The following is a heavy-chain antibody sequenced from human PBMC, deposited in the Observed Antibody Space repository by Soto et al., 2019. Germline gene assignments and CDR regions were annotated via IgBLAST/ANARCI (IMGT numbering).Heavy chain of an antibody. CDR1: GGSISSSNW. CDR3: ARGSNLAYDFWPSAMAEN. V-gene: IGHV4-4*02. J-gene: IGHJ4*02. D-gene: IGHD3-3*01. CDR2: IYHSGST. Sequence: QVQLQESGPGLVKPSGTLSLTCAVSGGSISSSNWWSWVRQPPGKGLEWIGEIYHSGSTNYNPSLKSRVTISVDKSKNQFSLKLSSVTAADTAVYYCARGSNLAYDFWPSAMAENWGQGTLVTVSS.